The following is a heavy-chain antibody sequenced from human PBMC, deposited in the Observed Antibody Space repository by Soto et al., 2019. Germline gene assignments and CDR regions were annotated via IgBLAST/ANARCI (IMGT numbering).Heavy chain of an antibody. Sequence: QVQLVESGGGVVQPGRSLRLSCAASGFTFSSYGMHWVRQAPGKGLEWVAVIWYDGSNKYYADSVKGRFTISRDNSKNTRYLQMNSLRAEDTAVYYCARDGVPYDYGSGTMWFDPWGQGTLVTVSS. J-gene: IGHJ5*02. V-gene: IGHV3-33*01. CDR2: IWYDGSNK. CDR3: ARDGVPYDYGSGTMWFDP. D-gene: IGHD3-10*01. CDR1: GFTFSSYG.